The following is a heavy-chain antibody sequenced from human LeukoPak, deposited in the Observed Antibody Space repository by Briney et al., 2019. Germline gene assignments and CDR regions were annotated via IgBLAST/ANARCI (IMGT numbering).Heavy chain of an antibody. CDR3: ARDNGWSADF. J-gene: IGHJ4*02. V-gene: IGHV3-7*03. CDR1: GFTFSRHW. CDR2: IKQDGSAK. Sequence: GGSLRLSCAASGFTFSRHWMYWVRQAPGKGLEWVANIKQDGSAKPYVDSVKGRFTISRDNAKNSLFLQMNSLRAEDTAVYYCARDNGWSADFWGQGTLVTASS. D-gene: IGHD2-15*01.